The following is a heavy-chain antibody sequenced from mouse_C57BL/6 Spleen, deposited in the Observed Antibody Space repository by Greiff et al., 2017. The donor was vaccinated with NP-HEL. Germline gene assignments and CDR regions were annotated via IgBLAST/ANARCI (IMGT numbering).Heavy chain of an antibody. J-gene: IGHJ4*01. V-gene: IGHV5-4*01. CDR1: GFTFSSYA. Sequence: EVMLVESGGGLVKPGGSLKLSCAASGFTFSSYAMSWVRQTPEKRLEWVATISDGGSYTYYPDNVKGRLTISRDNAKNNLYLQMSHLKSEDTAMYYCARDYDYDHGCPYAMDYWGQGTSVTVSS. D-gene: IGHD2-4*01. CDR3: ARDYDYDHGCPYAMDY. CDR2: ISDGGSYT.